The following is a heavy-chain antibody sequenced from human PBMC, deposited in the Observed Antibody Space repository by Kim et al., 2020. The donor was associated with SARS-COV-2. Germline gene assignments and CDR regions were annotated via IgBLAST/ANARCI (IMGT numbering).Heavy chain of an antibody. V-gene: IGHV3-30*01. CDR3: ARDPYYYDSSGYYSYYFDY. D-gene: IGHD3-22*01. J-gene: IGHJ4*02. Sequence: RCTVSRDNSKNTLYLQMNSLRAEDTAVYYCARDPYYYDSSGYYSYYFDYWGQGTLVTVSS.